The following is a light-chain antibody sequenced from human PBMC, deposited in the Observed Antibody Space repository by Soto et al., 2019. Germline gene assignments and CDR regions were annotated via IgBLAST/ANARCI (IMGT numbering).Light chain of an antibody. J-gene: IGKJ4*01. V-gene: IGKV1-33*01. CDR2: DAS. CDR3: QQYYRWPLS. CDR1: QHINKF. Sequence: DIQMTQSPSSLSASVGDRVTITCQASQHINKFLHWYQQKGGAAPKLLISDASNLETGVPSRFSGGGSGTDFTFTISSLQSEDFAIYYCQQYYRWPLSFGGGTEVQIK.